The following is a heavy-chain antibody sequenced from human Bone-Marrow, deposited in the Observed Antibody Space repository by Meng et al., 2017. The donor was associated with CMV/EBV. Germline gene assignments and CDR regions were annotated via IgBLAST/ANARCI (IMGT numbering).Heavy chain of an antibody. V-gene: IGHV3-15*01. D-gene: IGHD2-15*01. Sequence: GESLKISCAASGFTFSNAWMSWVRQAPGKGLEWVGRIKSKTDGGTTDYAAPVKGRFTISRDDSKNTLYLQMNSLKTEDTAVYYCTTDFIPVRYCSGGSCPRYYYYYGMDVWGQGTTVTVSS. CDR2: IKSKTDGGTT. CDR3: TTDFIPVRYCSGGSCPRYYYYYGMDV. J-gene: IGHJ6*02. CDR1: GFTFSNAW.